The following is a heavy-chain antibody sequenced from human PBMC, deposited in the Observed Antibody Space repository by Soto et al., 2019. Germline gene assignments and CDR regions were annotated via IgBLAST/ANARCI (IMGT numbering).Heavy chain of an antibody. Sequence: GGSLRLSCVASGFTFSRYTMNWVRQAPGKGLEWISYIIIGSSTIFYSDSVKGRFTISRDNARNSLFLQMNSLRDEDTAVYYCARDYAMDVWGQGTTVTVSS. J-gene: IGHJ6*02. V-gene: IGHV3-48*02. CDR3: ARDYAMDV. CDR1: GFTFSRYT. CDR2: IIIGSSTI.